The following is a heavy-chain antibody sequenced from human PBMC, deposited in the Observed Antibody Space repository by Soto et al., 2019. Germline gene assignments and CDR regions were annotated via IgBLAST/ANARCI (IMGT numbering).Heavy chain of an antibody. J-gene: IGHJ6*03. CDR1: GGSISSYY. D-gene: IGHD2-2*01. V-gene: IGHV4-59*08. CDR3: ASRGYCSSTSCYSYYYMDV. CDR2: IYYSGST. Sequence: SETLSLTCTVSGGSISSYYWSWIRQPPGKGLEWIGYIYYSGSTNYNPSLKSRVTISVDTSKNQFSLKLSSVTAADTAVYYCASRGYCSSTSCYSYYYMDVWGKGTTVTVSS.